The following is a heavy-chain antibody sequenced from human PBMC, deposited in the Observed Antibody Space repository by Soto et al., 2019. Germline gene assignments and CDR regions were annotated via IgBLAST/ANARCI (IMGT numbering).Heavy chain of an antibody. J-gene: IGHJ6*02. CDR2: INAYNGNT. CDR1: GYTFTSYG. V-gene: IGHV1-18*01. CDR3: ARDGEYYDILTGYYYYGMDV. D-gene: IGHD3-9*01. Sequence: ASVEVSCKASGYTFTSYGSSWVRHAPGQGLEWMGWINAYNGNTNYAQKLQGRVTMTTDTSTSTAYMELRSLRSDDTAVYYCARDGEYYDILTGYYYYGMDVWGQGTTVTVSS.